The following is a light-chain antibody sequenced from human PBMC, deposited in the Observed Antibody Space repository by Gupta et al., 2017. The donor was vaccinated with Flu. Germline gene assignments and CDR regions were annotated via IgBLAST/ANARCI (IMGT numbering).Light chain of an antibody. CDR3: QQRYSILRT. CDR1: QTINKY. Sequence: DIQITHSPSSLSASVGDIVTITCRASQTINKYLHLYHQKPGKAPELLIYGSSTVQSGVPSRFSGSGSGTEFALTISRRQPEESGTFCCQQRYSILRTFGQGTKVEVK. CDR2: GSS. V-gene: IGKV1-39*01. J-gene: IGKJ1*01.